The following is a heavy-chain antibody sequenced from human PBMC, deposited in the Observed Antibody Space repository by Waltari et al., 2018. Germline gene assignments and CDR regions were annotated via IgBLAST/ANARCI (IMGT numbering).Heavy chain of an antibody. Sequence: QVQLVQYGAEVEKPGASVKVACKAIGYTFTRYGISWVRQAPGQGLEWMGWVSPHNGDTDYAQKFQGRVTMATDTFMNTAYMELRSLRPDDTAVYYCARGAPYGDYLPCDYWGQGTLVTVSS. D-gene: IGHD4-17*01. CDR2: VSPHNGDT. CDR1: GYTFTRYG. V-gene: IGHV1-18*04. CDR3: ARGAPYGDYLPCDY. J-gene: IGHJ4*02.